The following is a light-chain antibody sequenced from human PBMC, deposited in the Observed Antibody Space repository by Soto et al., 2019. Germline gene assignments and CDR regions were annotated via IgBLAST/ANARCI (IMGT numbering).Light chain of an antibody. J-gene: IGKJ2*01. CDR2: KAS. V-gene: IGKV1-5*03. CDR1: QSISSW. Sequence: DIQMTQSPSTLSASVGDRVTITCRASQSISSWLAWYQQKPEKAPKLLIYKASSLESGVPSRFGGSGSGTEFTFTISSLQPDDFATYYCQQYNSFSHTFGRGTKLEI. CDR3: QQYNSFSHT.